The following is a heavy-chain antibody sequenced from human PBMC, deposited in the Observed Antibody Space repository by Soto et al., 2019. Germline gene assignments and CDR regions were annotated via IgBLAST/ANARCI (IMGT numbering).Heavy chain of an antibody. D-gene: IGHD2-21*02. J-gene: IGHJ5*02. V-gene: IGHV4-30-4*01. CDR3: ARHVVVTAITWFDP. Sequence: SETLSLTCTVSGASISSGVYYWRWTRQPPGKGLEWIGYIYYSGSTYYNPSLKSRVTISVDTSKNQFSLKQSSVTAADTALYYCARHVVVTAITWFDPWGQGTLVTVSS. CDR2: IYYSGST. CDR1: GASISSGVYY.